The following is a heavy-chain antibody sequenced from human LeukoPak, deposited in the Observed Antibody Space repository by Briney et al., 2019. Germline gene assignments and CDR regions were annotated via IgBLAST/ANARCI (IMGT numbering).Heavy chain of an antibody. D-gene: IGHD1-14*01. CDR2: INHSGST. CDR1: GGSFSGYY. Sequence: SETLSLTCAVYGGSFSGYYWSWIRQLPGKGLEWIGEINHSGSTNYNPSLKSRVTISVDTSKNQFSLKLSSVTAADTAVYYCARTGGPSDDYWGQGTLVTVSS. CDR3: ARTGGPSDDY. V-gene: IGHV4-34*01. J-gene: IGHJ4*02.